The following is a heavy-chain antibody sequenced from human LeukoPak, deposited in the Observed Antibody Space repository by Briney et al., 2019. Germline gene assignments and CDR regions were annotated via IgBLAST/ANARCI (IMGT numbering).Heavy chain of an antibody. V-gene: IGHV3-23*01. CDR2: ISGSGGST. J-gene: IGHJ4*02. Sequence: GGSLRLSCAASGFTFSSYAMSWARQVPGKRLEWVSAISGSGGSTYYADSVKGRFTISRDNSKNTLYLQMNSLRAEDTAVYYCAKDLGERGWYYFDYWGQGTLVTVSS. CDR1: GFTFSSYA. CDR3: AKDLGERGWYYFDY. D-gene: IGHD3-16*01.